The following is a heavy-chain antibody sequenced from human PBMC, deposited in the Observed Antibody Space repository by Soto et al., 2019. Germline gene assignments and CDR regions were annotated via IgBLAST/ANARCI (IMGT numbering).Heavy chain of an antibody. V-gene: IGHV3-23*01. D-gene: IGHD5-18*01. J-gene: IGHJ4*02. Sequence: EVQLLESGGDLVQPGGSLRLSCAASGFTFSNYIMAWVRQAPGKGLECVSTISGSGDTTYYAGSVKGRFVISRDNSKDTVYLEMNRLRADDTAVYYCAKDGYGKADYWGQGTMVTVSS. CDR2: ISGSGDTT. CDR1: GFTFSNYI. CDR3: AKDGYGKADY.